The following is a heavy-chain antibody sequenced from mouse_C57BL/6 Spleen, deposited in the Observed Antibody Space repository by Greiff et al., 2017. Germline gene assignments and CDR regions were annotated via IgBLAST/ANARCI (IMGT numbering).Heavy chain of an antibody. CDR1: GFTFRDYG. V-gene: IGHV5-17*01. CDR3: ARDYGSSWDY. D-gene: IGHD1-1*01. Sequence: EVKLVESGGGLVKPGGSLKLSCAASGFTFRDYGMHWVRQAPEKGLEWVAYISSGSSTIYYADTVKGRFTISSDNAKNTLFLQRTSLRSGDKAMYYCARDYGSSWDYWGQGTTLTVSS. CDR2: ISSGSSTI. J-gene: IGHJ2*01.